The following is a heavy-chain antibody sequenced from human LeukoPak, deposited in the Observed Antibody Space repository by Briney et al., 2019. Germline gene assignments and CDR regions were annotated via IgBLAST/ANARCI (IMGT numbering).Heavy chain of an antibody. D-gene: IGHD6-6*01. Sequence: SETLSLTCTVSGGSISSSSYYWGWIRQPPGKGLEWIGSIYYSGSTYYNPSLKSRVTISVDTSKNQFSLKLSSVTAADTAVYYCASQTPAARASGRAFDIWGQGTMVTVSS. CDR3: ASQTPAARASGRAFDI. J-gene: IGHJ3*02. V-gene: IGHV4-39*01. CDR1: GGSISSSSYY. CDR2: IYYSGST.